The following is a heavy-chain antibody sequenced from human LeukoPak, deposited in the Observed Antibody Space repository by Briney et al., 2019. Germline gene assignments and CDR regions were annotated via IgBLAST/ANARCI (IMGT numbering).Heavy chain of an antibody. D-gene: IGHD6-19*01. J-gene: IGHJ4*02. CDR1: GFTFSSHR. V-gene: IGHV3-74*01. CDR2: INSDGSST. Sequence: GGSLRLSCAASGFTFSSHRMHWVRQAPGKGLVWVSRINSDGSSTTYADSVKGRFTISRDNAKNTLYLQMDSLRAEDTAVYYCARGFRVITVAGFDYWGQGTLVTVSS. CDR3: ARGFRVITVAGFDY.